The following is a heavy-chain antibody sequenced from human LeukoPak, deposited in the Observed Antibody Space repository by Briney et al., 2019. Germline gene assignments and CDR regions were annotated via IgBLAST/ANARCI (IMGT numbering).Heavy chain of an antibody. CDR3: ARSATTVIDY. CDR1: GYTFTSYG. J-gene: IGHJ4*02. V-gene: IGHV1-18*01. CDR2: ISAYNGNT. Sequence: ASVKVSCKASGYTFTSYGISWVRQAPGQGLEWMGWISAYNGNTNYAQKFQGRVTMTRDTSISTAYMELSRLRSDDTAVYYCARSATTVIDYWGQGTLVTVSS. D-gene: IGHD1-26*01.